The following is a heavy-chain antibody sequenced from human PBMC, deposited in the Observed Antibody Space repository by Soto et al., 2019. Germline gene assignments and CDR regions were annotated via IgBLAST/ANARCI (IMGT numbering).Heavy chain of an antibody. CDR2: IIPIFGTA. D-gene: IGHD3-22*01. Sequence: QVQLVQSGAEVKKPGSSVKVSCKASGGTFSSYAISWVRQAPGQGLEWRGGIIPIFGTADYAQKFRGRVTITASESTRTGYMVLSSLTSEDTGVYYCASRYDSSGYYYRALDYWGQGTLVTVSS. CDR3: ASRYDSSGYYYRALDY. CDR1: GGTFSSYA. J-gene: IGHJ4*02. V-gene: IGHV1-69*12.